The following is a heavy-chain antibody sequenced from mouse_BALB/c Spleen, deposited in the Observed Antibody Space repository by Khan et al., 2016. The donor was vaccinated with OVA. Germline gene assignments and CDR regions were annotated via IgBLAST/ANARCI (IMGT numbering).Heavy chain of an antibody. D-gene: IGHD2-13*01. Sequence: EVQLQESGAELVKPGASVKLSCTASGFNIKDTYVHWVKERPEQGLEWIGRIAPANGNTEYDPKFQGKATITSDTSSNTSYLQLSSLTSEASAVYYCVQPSCDPRNSDGWGAGTTVTVAS. V-gene: IGHV14-3*02. J-gene: IGHJ1*01. CDR1: GFNIKDTY. CDR2: IAPANGNT. CDR3: VQPSCDPRNSDG.